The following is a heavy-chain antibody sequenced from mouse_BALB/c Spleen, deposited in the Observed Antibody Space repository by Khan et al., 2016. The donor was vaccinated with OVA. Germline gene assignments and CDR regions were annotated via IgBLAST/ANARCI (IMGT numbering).Heavy chain of an antibody. CDR2: ISYSGST. Sequence: VQLKESGPGLVKPSQSLSLTCTVTGYSITSDYAWNWIRHFPGNKLEWMGYISYSGSTSYNPSLKSRISITRDTSKNQFFLQLNSVTTEDTATYYCARSIMANWGQGTTLTVSS. V-gene: IGHV3-2*02. CDR1: GYSITSDYA. CDR3: ARSIMAN. J-gene: IGHJ2*01.